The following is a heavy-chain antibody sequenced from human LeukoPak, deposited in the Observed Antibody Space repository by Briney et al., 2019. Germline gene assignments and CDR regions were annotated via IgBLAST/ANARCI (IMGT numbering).Heavy chain of an antibody. Sequence: GGSLRLSCAASGFTFSSYSMNWVRQAPGKGLEWVSSISSSSSYIYYADSVKGRFTISRDNAKNSLYLQMNSLRAEDTAVYYCARDPPRITIFGVVTAWDYYYYGMDVWGQGATVTVSS. CDR3: ARDPPRITIFGVVTAWDYYYYGMDV. J-gene: IGHJ6*02. V-gene: IGHV3-21*01. CDR1: GFTFSSYS. D-gene: IGHD3-3*01. CDR2: ISSSSSYI.